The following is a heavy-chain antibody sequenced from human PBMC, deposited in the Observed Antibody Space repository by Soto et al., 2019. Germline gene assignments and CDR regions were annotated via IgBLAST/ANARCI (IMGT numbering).Heavy chain of an antibody. V-gene: IGHV1-46*01. J-gene: IGHJ4*02. Sequence: GASVKVSCKASGYTFTSYYMHWVRQAPGQGLEWMGIINPSGGSTSYAQKFQGRVTMTRDTSTSTVYMELSSLRSEDTAVYYCARDLGLGGGYSYEAGYWGQGTLVTVSS. D-gene: IGHD5-18*01. CDR1: GYTFTSYY. CDR2: INPSGGST. CDR3: ARDLGLGGGYSYEAGY.